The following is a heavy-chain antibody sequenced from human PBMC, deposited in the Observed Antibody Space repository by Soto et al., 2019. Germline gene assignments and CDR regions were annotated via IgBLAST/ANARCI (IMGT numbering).Heavy chain of an antibody. Sequence: GGSLRLSCVGSGFTFSNNAMHWGCQAPGKGLERVAFISYDSSEIFYADSVKGRFTISRDNPENTLFLHMNSPRADDTAVYYCAIARVADSSLDHWGQGILVTVSS. D-gene: IGHD3-3*01. V-gene: IGHV3-30*01. CDR2: ISYDSSEI. J-gene: IGHJ4*01. CDR3: AIARVADSSLDH. CDR1: GFTFSNNA.